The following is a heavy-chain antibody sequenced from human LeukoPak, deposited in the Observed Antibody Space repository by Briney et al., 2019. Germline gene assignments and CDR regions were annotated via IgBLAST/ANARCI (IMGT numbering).Heavy chain of an antibody. V-gene: IGHV4-4*02. J-gene: IGHJ4*02. D-gene: IGHD4-23*01. CDR3: ARVSRGNSVGGDY. CDR1: GGSISSSNW. CDR2: IYHSGST. Sequence: SGTLSLTCAVSGGSISSSNWWSWIRQPPGKGLEWIGEIYHSGSTNYNPSLKSRVTISVDTSKNQFSLKLSSVTAADTAMYYCARVSRGNSVGGDYWGQGTLVTVSS.